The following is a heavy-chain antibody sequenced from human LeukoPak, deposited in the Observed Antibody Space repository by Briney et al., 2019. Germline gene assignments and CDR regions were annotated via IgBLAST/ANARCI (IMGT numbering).Heavy chain of an antibody. Sequence: GGSLRLSCAALGFTFRNYWMGWVRQAPGKGLEWVANTKPDGSAEYYADSVRGRFTTSRDNANNLLYLQMNRLRAEDTAVYYCARAGGLNTNFDYWGQGTLVTVSS. J-gene: IGHJ4*02. CDR3: ARAGGLNTNFDY. CDR1: GFTFRNYW. CDR2: TKPDGSAE. D-gene: IGHD2-8*02. V-gene: IGHV3-7*01.